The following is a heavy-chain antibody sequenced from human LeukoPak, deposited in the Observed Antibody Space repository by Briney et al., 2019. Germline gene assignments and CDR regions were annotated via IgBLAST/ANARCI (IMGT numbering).Heavy chain of an antibody. J-gene: IGHJ5*02. V-gene: IGHV1-2*06. D-gene: IGHD6-6*01. CDR1: GYTFTGYY. CDR3: SSSLRNWFDP. CDR2: INPNSGGT. Sequence: GASVKVSCKASGYTFTGYYMHWVRQAPGQGLEWMGRINPNSGGTNYAQKFQGRVTMTRDTSISTAYMELSRPRSDDTAVYHCSSSLRNWFDPWGQGTLVTASS.